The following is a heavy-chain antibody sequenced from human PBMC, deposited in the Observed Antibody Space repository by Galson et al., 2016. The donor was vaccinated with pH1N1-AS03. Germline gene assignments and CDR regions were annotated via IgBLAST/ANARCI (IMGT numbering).Heavy chain of an antibody. Sequence: QSGAEVKKPGESLKISRKGSGYSFARYWIGWVRQMPGKGLEWMGVIYPGDSDTRYSPSFQGLVTISVDKTFNTAYLQWGSLEASDTAMYDGARAAGTDYFDHWGQGTLVTVPS. CDR2: IYPGDSDT. J-gene: IGHJ4*02. V-gene: IGHV5-51*01. CDR3: ARAAGTDYFDH. CDR1: GYSFARYW. D-gene: IGHD1-1*01.